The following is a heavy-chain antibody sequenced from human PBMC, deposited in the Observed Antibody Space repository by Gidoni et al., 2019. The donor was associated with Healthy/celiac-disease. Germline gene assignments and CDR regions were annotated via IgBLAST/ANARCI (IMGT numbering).Heavy chain of an antibody. J-gene: IGHJ6*02. D-gene: IGHD3-10*01. CDR2: IWYDGSNK. CDR1: GFTFSSYG. Sequence: QVQLVESGGGVVQPGRSLRLSCAASGFTFSSYGMHWVRQVPGKGLEWVAVIWYDGSNKYYADSVKGRFTISRDNSKNTLYLQMNSLRAEDTAVYYCARALLWFGELSGMDVWGQGTTVTVSS. CDR3: ARALLWFGELSGMDV. V-gene: IGHV3-33*01.